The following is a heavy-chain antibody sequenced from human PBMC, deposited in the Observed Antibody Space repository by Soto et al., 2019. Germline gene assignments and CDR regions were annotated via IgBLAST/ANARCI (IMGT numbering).Heavy chain of an antibody. Sequence: GGSLRLSCAASGFTFSSYGMHWVRQAPGKGLEWVAVISYDGSNKYYADSVKGRFTISRDNSKNTLYLQMNSLRAEDTAVYYCAKDGVGSLTIYWYFDLWGRGTLVTVSS. CDR2: ISYDGSNK. D-gene: IGHD3-9*01. V-gene: IGHV3-30*18. J-gene: IGHJ2*01. CDR1: GFTFSSYG. CDR3: AKDGVGSLTIYWYFDL.